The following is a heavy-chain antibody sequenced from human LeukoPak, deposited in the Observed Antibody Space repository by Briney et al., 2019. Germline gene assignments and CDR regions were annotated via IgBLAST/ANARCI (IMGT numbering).Heavy chain of an antibody. CDR3: AREGSGTGWFGELYSYYYYYMDV. Sequence: ASVKVSCKASGYTFTGYYMHWVRQAPGQGLEWMGWISAYNDNTNYAQKLQGRVTMTTDTSTSTAYMELRSLRSDDTAVYYCAREGSGTGWFGELYSYYYYYMDVWGKGTTVTVSS. CDR1: GYTFTGYY. CDR2: ISAYNDNT. D-gene: IGHD3-10*01. J-gene: IGHJ6*03. V-gene: IGHV1-18*04.